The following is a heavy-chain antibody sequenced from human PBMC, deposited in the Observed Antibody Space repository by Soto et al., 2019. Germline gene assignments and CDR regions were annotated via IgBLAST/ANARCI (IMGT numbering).Heavy chain of an antibody. CDR2: FYYSGTT. CDR3: AKLVRADVGRSDLDH. D-gene: IGHD2-15*01. Sequence: SETLSLTCTVSGDSITASYSHWAWILHPPGKGLEWIGTFYYSGTTSQNPPLRSRITISGDTSRNQFSLNLRSVTSADSGVYYCAKLVRADVGRSDLDHWGQGTLVTVS. CDR1: GDSITASYSH. V-gene: IGHV4-39*01. J-gene: IGHJ4*02.